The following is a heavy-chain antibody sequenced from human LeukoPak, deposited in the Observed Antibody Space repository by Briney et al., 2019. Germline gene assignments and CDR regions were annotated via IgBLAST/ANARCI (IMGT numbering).Heavy chain of an antibody. Sequence: ASVKVSCKASGYTFTTYYMHWVRQAPGQGLEWMGIINPSGGSTNYAQKFQGRVTMTRDTSTTTVYMDLRSLTSEDTAVYYCALFQPPGGFFTGMDAWGKGTTVTVSS. V-gene: IGHV1-46*01. CDR3: ALFQPPGGFFTGMDA. CDR1: GYTFTTYY. CDR2: INPSGGST. D-gene: IGHD3-10*01. J-gene: IGHJ6*04.